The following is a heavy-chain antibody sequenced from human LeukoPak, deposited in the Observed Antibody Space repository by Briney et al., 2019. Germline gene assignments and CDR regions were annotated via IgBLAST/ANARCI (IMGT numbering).Heavy chain of an antibody. CDR2: IIPIFGTA. CDR1: GGTFSSYA. CDR3: ARAEVRVGTDMDNAY. J-gene: IGHJ4*02. D-gene: IGHD1-26*01. V-gene: IGHV1-69*05. Sequence: SVKVSCKASGGTFSSYAISWVRQAPGQRLEWMGRIIPIFGTANYAQKFQGRVTITTDEPTSTAYMELSSLRSEDTAVYYCARAEVRVGTDMDNAYWGQGTLVTVSS.